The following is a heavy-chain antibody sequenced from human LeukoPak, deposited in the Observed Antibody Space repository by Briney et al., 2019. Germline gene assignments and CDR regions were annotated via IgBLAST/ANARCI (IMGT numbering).Heavy chain of an antibody. CDR1: GFTFSDYY. V-gene: IGHV3-9*01. CDR3: AKDMASLGLYYGMDV. J-gene: IGHJ6*02. D-gene: IGHD6-6*01. CDR2: TSWNSGSI. Sequence: GGSLRLSCAASGFTFSDYYMSWIRQAPGKGLEWVSGTSWNSGSIGYADSVKGRFTISRDNAKNSLYLQMNSLRAEDTALYYCAKDMASLGLYYGMDVWGQGTTVTVSS.